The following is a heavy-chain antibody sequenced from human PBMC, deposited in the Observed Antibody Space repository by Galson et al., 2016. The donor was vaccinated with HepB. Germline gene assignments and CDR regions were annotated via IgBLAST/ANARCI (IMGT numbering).Heavy chain of an antibody. J-gene: IGHJ4*02. CDR1: GFTFSHYA. D-gene: IGHD2/OR15-2a*01. CDR2: IRSSGGST. CDR3: AKPFYTPYYFDW. Sequence: SLRLSCAASGFTFSHYAMSWVRQAPGKGLEWVSAIRSSGGSTYYADSVKGRFTLSRDNSKNTLYLQMDSLRAEDTAVYYCAKPFYTPYYFDWWGQGTLVSASS. V-gene: IGHV3-23*01.